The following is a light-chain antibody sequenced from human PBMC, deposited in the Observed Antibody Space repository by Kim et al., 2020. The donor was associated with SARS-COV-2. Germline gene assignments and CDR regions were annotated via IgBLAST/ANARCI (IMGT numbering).Light chain of an antibody. J-gene: IGLJ2*01. V-gene: IGLV2-23*01. CDR2: EGS. Sequence: QSALTQPASVSGSPGQSITISCTGSSSDVGNYNLVSWYQQHPGKAPKLMIYEGSKRPSGVSSRFSGSKSGNTASLTISGLQAEDEADYYCCSYATSCTLFGGGTQLTVL. CDR1: SSDVGNYNL. CDR3: CSYATSCTL.